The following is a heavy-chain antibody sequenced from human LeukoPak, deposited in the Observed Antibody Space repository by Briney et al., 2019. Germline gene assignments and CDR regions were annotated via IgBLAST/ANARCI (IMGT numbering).Heavy chain of an antibody. CDR2: IYSGGST. Sequence: GGSLRLSCAASGFTVSSNYMSWVRQAPGKGLEWVSVIYSGGSTYYADSVKGRFTISRDNSKSTLYLQMNSLRAEDTAVYYCARESYYYDSSGYQYYFDYWGQGTLVTVSS. J-gene: IGHJ4*02. CDR3: ARESYYYDSSGYQYYFDY. V-gene: IGHV3-53*01. CDR1: GFTVSSNY. D-gene: IGHD3-22*01.